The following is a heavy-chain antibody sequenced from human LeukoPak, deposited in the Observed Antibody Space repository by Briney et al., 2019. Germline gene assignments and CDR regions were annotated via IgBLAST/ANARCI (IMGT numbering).Heavy chain of an antibody. D-gene: IGHD3-16*01. CDR1: GGSISSYY. V-gene: IGHV4-59*01. Sequence: SETLSLTCTVSGGSISSYYWSWIRQPSRKGLEWIGYIYYSGSTNYNPSLKSRVTISVDTSKNQFSLKLSSVTAADTAVYYCAAWPSLDDYWGQGTLVTVSS. CDR2: IYYSGST. CDR3: AAWPSLDDY. J-gene: IGHJ4*02.